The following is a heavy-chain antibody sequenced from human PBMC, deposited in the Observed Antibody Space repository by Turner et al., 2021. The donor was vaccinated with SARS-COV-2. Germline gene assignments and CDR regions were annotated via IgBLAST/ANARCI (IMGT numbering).Heavy chain of an antibody. D-gene: IGHD4-17*01. V-gene: IGHV1-2*02. J-gene: IGHJ6*02. CDR3: ARGASVTPDRYYYYYFGMDV. Sequence: QVQLVQSGAEVKKPGASVKVSCMVSGYTFTGYYMHWVRQAPGQGLGWMGWINPNSGGTNYAQKFQGRVTMTRDTSISTAYLELSRLRSDDTAVYYCARGASVTPDRYYYYYFGMDVWGQGTTVTVSS. CDR1: GYTFTGYY. CDR2: INPNSGGT.